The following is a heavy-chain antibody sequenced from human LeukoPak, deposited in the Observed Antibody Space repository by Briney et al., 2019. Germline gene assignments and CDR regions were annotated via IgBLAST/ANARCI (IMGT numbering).Heavy chain of an antibody. Sequence: GGSLRLSCAASGFTFSGYGMHWVRQAPGKGLGWVAGISYDGSNKYYADSVKGRFTISRDNSKNTLYLQMNSLRAEDTAVYYCAKSRQVDCGGDCELDYWGQGTLVTVSS. V-gene: IGHV3-30*18. CDR1: GFTFSGYG. CDR2: ISYDGSNK. CDR3: AKSRQVDCGGDCELDY. J-gene: IGHJ4*02. D-gene: IGHD2-21*02.